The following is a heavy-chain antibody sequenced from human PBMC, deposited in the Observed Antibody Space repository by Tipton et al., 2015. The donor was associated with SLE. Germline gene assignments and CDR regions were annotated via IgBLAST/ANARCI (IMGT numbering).Heavy chain of an antibody. CDR3: VKVGSRDYYVSGMDV. V-gene: IGHV3-64D*06. J-gene: IGHJ6*02. Sequence: SLRLSCSASGFTFSSYAMHWVRQAPGKGLKYVSAISSNGGSTYYADSVKGRFTISRDNSKNTLYLQMSSLRAEDTAVYYCVKVGSRDYYVSGMDVWGQGTTVTVSS. CDR2: ISSNGGST. D-gene: IGHD3-10*01. CDR1: GFTFSSYA.